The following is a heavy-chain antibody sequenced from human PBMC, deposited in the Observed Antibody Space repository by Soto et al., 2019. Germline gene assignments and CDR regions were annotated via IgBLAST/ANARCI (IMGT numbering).Heavy chain of an antibody. CDR3: ARAAYYYDSSGYYPGDY. D-gene: IGHD3-22*01. CDR2: FDPEDGET. Sequence: ASVKVSCKVSGYTLTELSMHWVRQAPGKGLEWMGGFDPEDGETIYAQKFQGRVTITRDTSASTAYMEVSSLRSEDTAVYYCARAAYYYDSSGYYPGDYWGQGSLVTVSS. V-gene: IGHV1-24*01. J-gene: IGHJ4*02. CDR1: GYTLTELS.